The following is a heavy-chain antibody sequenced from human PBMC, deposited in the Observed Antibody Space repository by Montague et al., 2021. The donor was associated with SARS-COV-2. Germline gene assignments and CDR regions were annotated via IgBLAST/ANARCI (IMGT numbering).Heavy chain of an antibody. CDR2: IYNGGLDT. V-gene: IGHV3-23*03. J-gene: IGHJ1*01. CDR1: GFTFSSYA. Sequence: SLRLSCPASGFTFSSYAMNWVRQAPGKGLEWVSLIYNGGLDTFYADSVEGRFTISRDNSNNMLYLQMSSLRAEDTAVYYCARGRMSVAENFQHWGQGTLVTVSS. CDR3: ARGRMSVAENFQH.